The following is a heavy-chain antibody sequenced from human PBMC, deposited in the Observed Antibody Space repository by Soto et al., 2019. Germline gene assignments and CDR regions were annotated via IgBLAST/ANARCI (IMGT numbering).Heavy chain of an antibody. CDR1: GLTFSTYW. CDR2: INQDGSEK. V-gene: IGHV3-7*03. J-gene: IGHJ4*02. D-gene: IGHD3-10*01. Sequence: EVQLVESGGGLVQPGGSLRLSCAASGLTFSTYWMSWVRQAPGKGLEWVANINQDGSEKYYVDSVKGRFTISRDNGKNSLYLQMNSLRVEDTAVYYCARGGPALYGSGSHPYWGQGILVSVSS. CDR3: ARGGPALYGSGSHPY.